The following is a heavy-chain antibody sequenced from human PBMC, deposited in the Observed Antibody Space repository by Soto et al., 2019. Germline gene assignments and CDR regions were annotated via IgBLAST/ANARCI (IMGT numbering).Heavy chain of an antibody. V-gene: IGHV3-9*01. Sequence: EVQLEESGGGLVQPGRSLRLSCVGSGFTFDDYAMHWVRQVPGKGLEWVSGISWNSGSIDYADSVKGRFTISRDNAKNSLYLQMNSLRVEDTALNYCANLEDYWGQGTLVTVSS. CDR3: ANLEDY. CDR1: GFTFDDYA. J-gene: IGHJ4*02. CDR2: ISWNSGSI.